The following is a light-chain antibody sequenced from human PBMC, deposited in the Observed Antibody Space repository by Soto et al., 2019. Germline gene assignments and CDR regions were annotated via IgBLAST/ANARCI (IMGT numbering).Light chain of an antibody. CDR1: QSVSSSY. Sequence: VLSKSPGTLSLSKGERATLSCRASQSVSSSYLAWYQQKPGQAPRLLIYGASSRATGIPDRFSGSGSGTDFTLTISRLEPEDFAVYYCQQYGSSPPITFGQVTRLEI. J-gene: IGKJ5*01. CDR3: QQYGSSPPIT. V-gene: IGKV3-20*01. CDR2: GAS.